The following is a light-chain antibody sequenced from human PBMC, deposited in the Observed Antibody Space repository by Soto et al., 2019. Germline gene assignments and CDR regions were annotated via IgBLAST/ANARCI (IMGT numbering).Light chain of an antibody. CDR2: PAS. J-gene: IGKJ2*01. Sequence: DIHMTQSPSSLSASVGDRVTITCRASQSISSYLNWYQQKPGKAPKLLIYPASSLESGVPSRFSGSGSGTDFTLTISSLQPEDFATYYCQQSYSTPHTFGQGTKLESK. CDR1: QSISSY. V-gene: IGKV1-39*01. CDR3: QQSYSTPHT.